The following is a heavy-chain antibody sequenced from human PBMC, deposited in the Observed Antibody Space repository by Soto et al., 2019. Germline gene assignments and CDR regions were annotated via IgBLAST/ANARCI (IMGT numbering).Heavy chain of an antibody. J-gene: IGHJ4*02. CDR3: ARGPLVVLNYFES. V-gene: IGHV1-69*02. CDR1: GGTFRNYP. Sequence: QVQLVQSGTEGKKPGSSVKVSCKASGGTFRNYPINWVRQAPGQGLEWMGSIFPLTDIPDYAQNFQARLTISADKSTSTAYMELSSLTSDDTAMYFCARGPLVVLNYFESWGQGTLFTVSS. CDR2: IFPLTDIP.